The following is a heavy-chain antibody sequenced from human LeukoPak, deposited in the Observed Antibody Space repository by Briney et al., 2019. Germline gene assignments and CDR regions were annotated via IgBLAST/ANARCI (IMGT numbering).Heavy chain of an antibody. CDR2: IYSGGST. CDR3: ARGGSGWEAREIE. V-gene: IGHV3-66*01. J-gene: IGHJ4*02. Sequence: GGSLRLSCAASGFTVSSNYMSWVRQAPGKGLEWVSVIYSGGSTYYADSVKGRFTISRDNSKNTLYLQMNSLRAEDTAVYYCARGGSGWEAREIEWGQGTLVTVSS. CDR1: GFTVSSNY. D-gene: IGHD6-19*01.